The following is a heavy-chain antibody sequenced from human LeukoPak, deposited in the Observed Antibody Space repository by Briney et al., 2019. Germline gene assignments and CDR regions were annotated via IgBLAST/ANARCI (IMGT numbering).Heavy chain of an antibody. J-gene: IGHJ3*02. V-gene: IGHV4-59*01. D-gene: IGHD3-10*01. CDR2: IYYSGST. CDR1: GGSISSYY. CDR3: ARVNDMVRGVGAFDI. Sequence: PSETLSLTCTVSGGSISSYYWSWIRQPPGKGLEWIGYIYYSGSTNYNPSLKSRVTISVDTSKNQFSLKLSSVTAADTAVYYCARVNDMVRGVGAFDIWGQGTMVTVSS.